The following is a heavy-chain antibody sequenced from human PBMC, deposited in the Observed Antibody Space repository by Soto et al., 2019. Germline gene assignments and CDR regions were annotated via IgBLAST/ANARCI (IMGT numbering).Heavy chain of an antibody. CDR2: IIPILGIA. CDR1: GGTFSSYT. Sequence: QVQLVQSGAEVKKPGSSVKVSCKGSGGTFSSYTISWVRQAPGQGLEGMGRIIPILGIANHAQKFQGRVTITADKSTSTAYMELSSLSSEDTAVYYCARFRGSYGMDVWGQGTTVTVSS. D-gene: IGHD3-10*01. CDR3: ARFRGSYGMDV. J-gene: IGHJ6*02. V-gene: IGHV1-69*02.